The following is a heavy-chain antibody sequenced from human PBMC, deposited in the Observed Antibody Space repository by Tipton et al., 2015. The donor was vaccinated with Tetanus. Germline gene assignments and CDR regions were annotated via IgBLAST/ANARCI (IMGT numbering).Heavy chain of an antibody. V-gene: IGHV3-53*01. D-gene: IGHD6-13*01. CDR3: ARAFFAAATS. Sequence: SGVTVSGNYMSWVRQAPGKGLEWVSVIYTGGSADYTDSVKGRFTISRDNSNNSLSLQMNSLRIDDTAVYYCARAFFAAATSWGQGTLVTVSS. J-gene: IGHJ5*02. CDR2: IYTGGSA. CDR1: GVTVSGNY.